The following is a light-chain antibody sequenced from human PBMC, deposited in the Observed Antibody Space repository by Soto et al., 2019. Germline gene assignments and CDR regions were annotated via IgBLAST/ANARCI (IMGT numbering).Light chain of an antibody. CDR2: AAS. CDR3: QRGYNTPL. CDR1: QSISTY. J-gene: IGKJ5*01. V-gene: IGKV1-39*01. Sequence: DIQLTQSPSSLSASVGDRVTITCRASQSISTYLNWYQQKPGKAPKLLIYAASSLQSGVPSSFSGSGSGTDFTLTISSLQPEDFATYYCQRGYNTPLFGQGTRLEIK.